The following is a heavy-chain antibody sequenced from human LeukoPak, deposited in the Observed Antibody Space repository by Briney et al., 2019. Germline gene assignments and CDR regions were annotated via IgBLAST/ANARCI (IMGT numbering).Heavy chain of an antibody. CDR3: ARLEQWLVPGWFDP. J-gene: IGHJ5*02. Sequence: SETLSLTCTVSGGSIIGYYWSWIRQPPGKGLEWIGYIYYSGTTNYDPSLKSRVTISVDTSNNQFSLNLTSVTAADTAVYYCARLEQWLVPGWFDPWGQGTLVTVSS. CDR2: IYYSGTT. V-gene: IGHV4-59*01. CDR1: GGSIIGYY. D-gene: IGHD6-19*01.